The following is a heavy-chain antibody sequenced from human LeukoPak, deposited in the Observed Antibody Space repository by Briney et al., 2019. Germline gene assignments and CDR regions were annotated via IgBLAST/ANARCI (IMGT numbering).Heavy chain of an antibody. Sequence: SETLSLTCTVSGGSISSDYWSWMRQPPGKRLEWIGYVSYTGSTNYNPSLKSRVTISVDTSKNQFSLKLSSVTAADTAVYYCARARRDFWSGYYYGMDVWGQGTTVTVSS. J-gene: IGHJ6*02. CDR3: ARARRDFWSGYYYGMDV. V-gene: IGHV4-59*12. CDR1: GGSISSDY. D-gene: IGHD3-3*01. CDR2: VSYTGST.